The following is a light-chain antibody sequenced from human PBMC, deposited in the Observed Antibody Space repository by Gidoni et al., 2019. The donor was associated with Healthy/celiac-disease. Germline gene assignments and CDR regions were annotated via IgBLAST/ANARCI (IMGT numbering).Light chain of an antibody. CDR3: QQFNSFSLT. CDR2: DAS. J-gene: IGKJ3*01. V-gene: IGKV1-5*01. Sequence: DIQMTQSPSILSASVGDRVTIPCRASQSISSWLAWYQQKPGKAPKLLIYDASSSESGVPSRFSGSGSGTEFTLTISSLHPDDFATSYCQQFNSFSLTFGPGTKVEIK. CDR1: QSISSW.